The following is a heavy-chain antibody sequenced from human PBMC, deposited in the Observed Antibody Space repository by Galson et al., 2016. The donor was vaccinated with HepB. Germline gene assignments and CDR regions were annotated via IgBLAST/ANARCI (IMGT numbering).Heavy chain of an antibody. D-gene: IGHD2-21*01. CDR1: GFPFKNSI. Sequence: SLRLSCAASGFPFKNSIMNWVHQAPGRGLEWISSMSSHALSINYADSVKGRFAISRDNAKNSLSLQMHSLRAEDTAMYYCARDRVVDGVQFDYWGQGTLVTVSP. CDR3: ARDRVVDGVQFDY. V-gene: IGHV3-48*04. CDR2: MSSHALSI. J-gene: IGHJ4*02.